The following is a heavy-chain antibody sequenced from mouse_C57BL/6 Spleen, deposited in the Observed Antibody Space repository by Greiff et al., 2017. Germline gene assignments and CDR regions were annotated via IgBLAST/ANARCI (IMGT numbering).Heavy chain of an antibody. CDR2: IYPGGGYT. V-gene: IGHV1-63*01. J-gene: IGHJ2*01. CDR1: GYTFTNYW. D-gene: IGHD1-1*01. Sequence: VKLQESGAELVRPGTSVKMSCKASGYTFTNYWIGWAKQRPGHGLEWIGDIYPGGGYTNYNEKFKGKATLTADKSSSTAYMQFSSLTSEDSAIYYCARSYGSSYEYFDYWGQGTTLTVSS. CDR3: ARSYGSSYEYFDY.